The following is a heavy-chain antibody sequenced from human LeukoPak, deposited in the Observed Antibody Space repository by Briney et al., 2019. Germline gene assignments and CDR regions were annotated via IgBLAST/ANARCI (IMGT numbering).Heavy chain of an antibody. CDR2: ISSSGSTI. D-gene: IGHD3-16*02. CDR1: GFTFSSYE. V-gene: IGHV3-48*03. Sequence: GGSLRLSCAASGFTFSSYEMNWVRQAPGKGLEWVSYISSSGSTIYYADSVKGRFTISRDNSKNTLYLQMNSLRAEDTAVYYCAKGASDYIWGSFRPPDDYWGQGTLVTVSS. J-gene: IGHJ4*02. CDR3: AKGASDYIWGSFRPPDDY.